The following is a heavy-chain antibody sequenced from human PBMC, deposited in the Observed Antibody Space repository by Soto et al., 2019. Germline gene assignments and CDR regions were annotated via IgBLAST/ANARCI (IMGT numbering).Heavy chain of an antibody. D-gene: IGHD3-10*01. CDR2: IYYSGST. Sequence: QLQLQESGPGLVKPSETLSLTCTVSGGSISSSSYYWGWIHQPPGKGLEWIGSIYYSGSTYYNPSLKSRVTISVDTSKNQFSLKLSSVTAADTAVYYCARPMVRGAGGWFDPWGQGTLVTVSS. CDR3: ARPMVRGAGGWFDP. CDR1: GGSISSSSYY. V-gene: IGHV4-39*01. J-gene: IGHJ5*02.